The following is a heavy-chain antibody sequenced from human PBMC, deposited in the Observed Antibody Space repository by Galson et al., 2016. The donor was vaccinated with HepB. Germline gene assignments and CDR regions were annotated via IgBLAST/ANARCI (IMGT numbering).Heavy chain of an antibody. J-gene: IGHJ4*02. Sequence: LRLSCAASGFIFSVYNMNWARQAPGKGLEWIAWITSSSDTMYYADSVKGRFTISRENAKNSLYLEMNSLRDEDTAVYYCSRDDYFRLGYWGQGTLVTVSS. V-gene: IGHV3-48*02. D-gene: IGHD3-16*01. CDR2: ITSSSDTM. CDR3: SRDDYFRLGY. CDR1: GFIFSVYN.